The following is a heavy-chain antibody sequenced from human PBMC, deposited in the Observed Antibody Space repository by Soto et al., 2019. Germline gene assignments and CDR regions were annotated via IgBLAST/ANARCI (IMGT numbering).Heavy chain of an antibody. CDR2: ISWNSGSI. CDR3: AKGCTNGVCYRGITQEFDY. J-gene: IGHJ4*02. Sequence: GGSLRLSCAASGFTFDDYAMHWVRQAPGKGLEWVSGISWNSGSIGYADSVKGRFTISRDNAKNSLYLQMNSLRAEDTALYYCAKGCTNGVCYRGITQEFDYWGQGTLVTVSS. V-gene: IGHV3-9*01. CDR1: GFTFDDYA. D-gene: IGHD2-8*01.